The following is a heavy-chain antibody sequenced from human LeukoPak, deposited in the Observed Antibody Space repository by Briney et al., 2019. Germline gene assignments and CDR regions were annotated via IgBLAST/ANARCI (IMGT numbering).Heavy chain of an antibody. CDR2: ISGSSSYI. CDR1: GFTFSDYY. Sequence: GGSLRVSCAASGFTFSDYYMSWIRQAPGKGLEWVSYISGSSSYINYADSVKGRFTISRDNAKNSLYLQMNSLGAEDTAVYYCARVGVDTPRNNWFDPWGQGTLVTVSS. CDR3: ARVGVDTPRNNWFDP. V-gene: IGHV3-11*06. D-gene: IGHD2-2*02. J-gene: IGHJ5*02.